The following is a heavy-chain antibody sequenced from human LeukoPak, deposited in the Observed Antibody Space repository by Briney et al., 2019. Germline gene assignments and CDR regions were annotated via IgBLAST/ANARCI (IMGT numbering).Heavy chain of an antibody. CDR3: ARVRGYYYDSSGTR. CDR2: INHSGST. D-gene: IGHD3-22*01. Sequence: SETLSLTCAVYGGSFSGYYWSWIRQPPGKGLEWIGEINHSGSTNYNPSLKSRVTISVDTSKNQFSLKPSSVTAADTAVYYCARVRGYYYDSSGTRWGQGTLVTVSS. V-gene: IGHV4-34*01. CDR1: GGSFSGYY. J-gene: IGHJ4*02.